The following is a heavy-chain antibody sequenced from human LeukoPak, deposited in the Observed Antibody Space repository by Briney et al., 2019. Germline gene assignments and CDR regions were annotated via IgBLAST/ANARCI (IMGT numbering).Heavy chain of an antibody. D-gene: IGHD2-15*01. CDR2: ISGNGADT. J-gene: IGHJ3*02. CDR1: GFTFSRYG. V-gene: IGHV3-23*01. Sequence: GGSLRLSCATSGFTFSRYGMSWVRQAPGKGLEWVSAISGNGADTYYADAVKGRFTISSDNLENMVYLQMNSLRAEDTAVYYCAKLQKSLVVVTSASSSAFDIWGQGTMVTVSS. CDR3: AKLQKSLVVVTSASSSAFDI.